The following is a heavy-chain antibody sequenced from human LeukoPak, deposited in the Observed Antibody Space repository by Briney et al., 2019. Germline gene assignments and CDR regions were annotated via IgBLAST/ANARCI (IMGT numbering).Heavy chain of an antibody. CDR2: IKKDGSEK. V-gene: IGHV3-7*01. CDR1: GFTFSSYW. Sequence: GGSLRLSCAASGFTFSSYWMSWVRQAPGKGLEWVANIKKDGSEKFYVDSVKGRFTISRDNAKSSLYLQMDSLRAEDTAVYYCARDVAAAGSLDPCDYWGQGTLVTVSS. J-gene: IGHJ4*02. D-gene: IGHD6-13*01. CDR3: ARDVAAAGSLDPCDY.